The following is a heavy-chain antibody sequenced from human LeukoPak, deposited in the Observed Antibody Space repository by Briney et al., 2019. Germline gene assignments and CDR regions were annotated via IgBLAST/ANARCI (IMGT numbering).Heavy chain of an antibody. J-gene: IGHJ3*02. Sequence: SETLSLTCTASGGSINNFYRTWIRQPPGKGLEWIGYIYYSGSTNYNPSLKSRVTISVDTSKNQFSLKLSSVTAADTAVYYCARDWSGKNAFDIWGQGTMVTVSS. CDR2: IYYSGST. CDR3: ARDWSGKNAFDI. D-gene: IGHD3-10*01. CDR1: GGSINNFY. V-gene: IGHV4-59*01.